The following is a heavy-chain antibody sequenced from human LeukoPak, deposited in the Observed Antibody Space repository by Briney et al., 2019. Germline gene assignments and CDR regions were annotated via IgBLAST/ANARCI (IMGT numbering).Heavy chain of an antibody. CDR1: GFTFDDYA. J-gene: IGHJ4*02. D-gene: IGHD3-10*01. CDR2: IGWNSGSI. Sequence: GGSLRLSCAASGFTFDDYAMHWVRQAPGKGLEWVSGIGWNSGSIGYADSVKGRFTISRDNAKNSLYLQMNSLRAEDTALYYCAKLGELWGDWGQGTLVTVSS. V-gene: IGHV3-9*01. CDR3: AKLGELWGD.